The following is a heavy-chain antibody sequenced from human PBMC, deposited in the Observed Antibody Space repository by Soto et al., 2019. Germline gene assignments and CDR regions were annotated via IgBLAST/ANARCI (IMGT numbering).Heavy chain of an antibody. D-gene: IGHD6-13*01. V-gene: IGHV4-31*03. CDR3: AREDMYSSYGMDV. J-gene: IGHJ6*02. Sequence: LSVSCTVSGGSIRRGGYYWSWIRQHPGKGLAWIVYIYYSGSTYYNPSLKSRVTISVDTSKNQFSLKLSSGTAADTAVYYCAREDMYSSYGMDVWGQGTTVTASS. CDR1: GGSIRRGGYY. CDR2: IYYSGST.